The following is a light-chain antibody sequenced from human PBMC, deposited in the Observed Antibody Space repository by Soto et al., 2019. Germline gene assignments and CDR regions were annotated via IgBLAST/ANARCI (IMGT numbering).Light chain of an antibody. CDR2: GAS. CDR3: QQCNNWPPT. J-gene: IGKJ2*01. V-gene: IGKV3-15*01. CDR1: QSISSN. Sequence: EIVMTQSPVTLSVSPGERATLSCRASQSISSNLAWYQQKPGQAPRLLIYGASTRATGIPGGFSGSGSGTEFTLTISSLQSEDFAVYFCQQCNNWPPTFGQGTKLEIK.